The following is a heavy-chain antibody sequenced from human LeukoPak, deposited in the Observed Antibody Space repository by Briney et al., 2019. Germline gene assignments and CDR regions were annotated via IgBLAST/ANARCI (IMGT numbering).Heavy chain of an antibody. V-gene: IGHV4-38-2*02. CDR1: GYSISSDYY. D-gene: IGHD5-12*01. Sequence: PSETLSLTCTVSGYSISSDYYWAWIRQPPGKGLEWIGSIYHSGSTYYNPSLKSRVTLSVDTSKKQFSLKLSSVTAADTAVYYCAREVATISREYYFDNWGQGTLVTVSS. J-gene: IGHJ4*02. CDR3: AREVATISREYYFDN. CDR2: IYHSGST.